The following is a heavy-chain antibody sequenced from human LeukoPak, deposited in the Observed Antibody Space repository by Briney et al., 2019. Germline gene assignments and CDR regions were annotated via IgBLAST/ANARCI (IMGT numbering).Heavy chain of an antibody. CDR2: IIPIFGTA. J-gene: IGHJ4*02. Sequence: SVKVSCKASGGTFSSYAISWVRQAPGQGLGWMGGIIPIFGTANYAQKFQGRVTITADESTSTAYMELSSLRSEDTAVYYCVILWSSGASYDYWGQGTLVTVSS. D-gene: IGHD2-21*02. CDR1: GGTFSSYA. CDR3: VILWSSGASYDY. V-gene: IGHV1-69*01.